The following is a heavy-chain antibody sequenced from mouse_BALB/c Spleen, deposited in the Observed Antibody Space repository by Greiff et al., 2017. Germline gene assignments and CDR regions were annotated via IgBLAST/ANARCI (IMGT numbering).Heavy chain of an antibody. CDR2: ISSGGSYT. V-gene: IGHV5-6*01. CDR1: GFTFSSYG. D-gene: IGHD2-14*01. Sequence: EVKLVESGGDLVKPGGSLKLSYAASGFTFSSYGMSWVRQTPDKRLEWVATISSGGSYTYYPDSVKGRFTISRDNAKNTLYLQMSSLKSEDTAMYYCARHNYRYGDYYAMDYWGQGTSVTVSS. J-gene: IGHJ4*01. CDR3: ARHNYRYGDYYAMDY.